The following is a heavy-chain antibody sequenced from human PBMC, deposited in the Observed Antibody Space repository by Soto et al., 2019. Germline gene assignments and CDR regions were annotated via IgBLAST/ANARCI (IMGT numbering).Heavy chain of an antibody. CDR2: IWYDGSNK. CDR3: ARDSSCSGGSCFQYYYYYGMDV. J-gene: IGHJ6*02. Sequence: GGSLRLSCAASGFTFSSYGMHWVRQAPGKGLEWVAVIWYDGSNKYYADSVKGRFTISRDNSKNTLYLQMNSLRAEDTAVYCCARDSSCSGGSCFQYYYYYGMDVWGQGTTVTVSS. D-gene: IGHD2-15*01. CDR1: GFTFSSYG. V-gene: IGHV3-33*01.